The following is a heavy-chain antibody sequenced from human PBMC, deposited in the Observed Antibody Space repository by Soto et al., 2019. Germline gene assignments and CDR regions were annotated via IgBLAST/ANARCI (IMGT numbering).Heavy chain of an antibody. CDR1: GGSIGSGDYY. CDR3: ARAYDYDATKNDGFDI. J-gene: IGHJ3*02. D-gene: IGHD3-16*01. V-gene: IGHV4-31*03. CDR2: IYDNGDT. Sequence: QVQLQESGPGLVKPSQTLSLTCTVSGGSIGSGDYYWTWIRQHPGRGLEWIGYIYDNGDTYYNPSLKRRVTISADTSKNQFSLRLSSVTAADSAVYYFARAYDYDATKNDGFDIWGQGTLVTVSS.